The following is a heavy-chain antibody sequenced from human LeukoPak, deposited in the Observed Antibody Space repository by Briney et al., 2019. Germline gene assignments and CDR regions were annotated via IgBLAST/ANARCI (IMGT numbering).Heavy chain of an antibody. CDR3: AKLGYSSPDAFDI. J-gene: IGHJ3*02. D-gene: IGHD6-13*01. V-gene: IGHV3-30*02. CDR2: ILYDGSKK. CDR1: GFTFKSYD. Sequence: GGSLRLSCAASGFTFKSYDMHWVRQAPGKGLEWVAFILYDGSKKYYADSVKDRFTISRDNAKNSLYLQMNSLRAEDTALYYCAKLGYSSPDAFDIWGQGTMVTVSS.